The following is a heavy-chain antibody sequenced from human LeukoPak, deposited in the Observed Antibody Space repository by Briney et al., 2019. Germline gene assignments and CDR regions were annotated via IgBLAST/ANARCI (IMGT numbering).Heavy chain of an antibody. D-gene: IGHD1-7*01. J-gene: IGHJ6*03. CDR2: IIPIFGTA. CDR1: GGTFSSYA. CDR3: ARAQLELPADYYYYYMDV. Sequence: GASVKVSCKASGGTFSSYAISWVRQAPGQGLEWMEGIIPIFGTANYAQKFQGRVTITTDESTSTAYMELSSLRSEDTAVYYCARAQLELPADYYYYYMDVWGKGTTVTVSS. V-gene: IGHV1-69*05.